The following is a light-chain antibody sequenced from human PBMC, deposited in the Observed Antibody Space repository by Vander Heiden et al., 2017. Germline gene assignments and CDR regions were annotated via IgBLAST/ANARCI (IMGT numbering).Light chain of an antibody. J-gene: IGLJ2*01. CDR3: SSYSITGSVV. V-gene: IGLV2-14*03. CDR1: TGDIDDTY. CDR2: DVS. Sequence: QSALRQPASVSGSPGQPIPISCSGTTGDIDDTYVSWSQQHPGKAPKLIIYDVSYRPSEISSRFSGSKSANTASLTISGLRAEDEADYYCSSYSITGSVVFGGGTKVTVL.